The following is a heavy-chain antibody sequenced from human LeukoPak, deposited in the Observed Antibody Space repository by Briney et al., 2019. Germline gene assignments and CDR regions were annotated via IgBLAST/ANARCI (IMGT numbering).Heavy chain of an antibody. CDR2: IYYSGST. D-gene: IGHD6-19*01. Sequence: PSETLSLTCTVSGGSISSSSYYWGWIRQPPGKGLEWIGSIYYSGSTYYNPSLKSRVTISVDTSKNQFSLKLSSVTAADTAVYYCARQQGEQWLVPVWGSYWFDPWGQGTLVTVSS. CDR3: ARQQGEQWLVPVWGSYWFDP. V-gene: IGHV4-39*01. CDR1: GGSISSSSYY. J-gene: IGHJ5*02.